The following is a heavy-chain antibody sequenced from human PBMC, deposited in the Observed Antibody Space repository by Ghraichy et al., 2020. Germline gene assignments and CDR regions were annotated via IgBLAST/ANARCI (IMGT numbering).Heavy chain of an antibody. D-gene: IGHD6-13*01. J-gene: IGHJ6*02. CDR3: AREPYSSSWGGWYYGMDV. Sequence: GESLNISCAASGFTFSSYWMSWVRQAPGKGLEWVANIKQDGSEKYYVDSVKGRFTISRDNAKNSLYLQMNSLRAEDTAVYYCAREPYSSSWGGWYYGMDVWGQGTTVTVSS. CDR2: IKQDGSEK. V-gene: IGHV3-7*01. CDR1: GFTFSSYW.